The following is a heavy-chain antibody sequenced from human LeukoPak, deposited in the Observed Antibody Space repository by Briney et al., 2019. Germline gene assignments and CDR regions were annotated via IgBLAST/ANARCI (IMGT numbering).Heavy chain of an antibody. V-gene: IGHV3-21*01. CDR2: ITSSGTHI. CDR3: AKANSGGYGSFDY. CDR1: GFTFSSFN. Sequence: GGSLRLSCAASGFTFSSFNMNWVRQAPGKAMEWVSSITSSGTHIFYADSVKGRFTISRDNSKNTLYLQMNSLRAEDTAVYYCAKANSGGYGSFDYWGQGTLVTVSS. J-gene: IGHJ4*02. D-gene: IGHD1-26*01.